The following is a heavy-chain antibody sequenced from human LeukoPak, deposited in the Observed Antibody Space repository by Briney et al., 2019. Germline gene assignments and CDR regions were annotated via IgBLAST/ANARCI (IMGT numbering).Heavy chain of an antibody. CDR2: ISDSGST. Sequence: SETLSLTCVVSGGSLSTHHWSWIRQSPGRGLEWIGYISDSGSTNYNPSLKSRVTISVDTSKNQFSLMLSSVTAADTAVYYCAIHRGYSYRYYYGMDVWGQGTTVTVSS. D-gene: IGHD5-18*01. CDR3: AIHRGYSYRYYYGMDV. J-gene: IGHJ6*02. CDR1: GGSLSTHH. V-gene: IGHV4-59*11.